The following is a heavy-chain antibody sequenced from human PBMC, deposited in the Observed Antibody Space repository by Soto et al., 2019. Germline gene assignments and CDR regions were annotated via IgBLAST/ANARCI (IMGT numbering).Heavy chain of an antibody. CDR3: ARGGGRYDFWSGYSHDAFDI. V-gene: IGHV1-8*01. CDR2: MNPNSGNT. CDR1: GYTFTSYD. D-gene: IGHD3-3*01. Sequence: ASVQVSCKASGYTFTSYDINWVRQATGQGLEWMGWMNPNSGNTGYAQKFQGRVTMTRNTSISTAYMELSSLRSEDTAVYYCARGGGRYDFWSGYSHDAFDIWGQGTMVTVSS. J-gene: IGHJ3*02.